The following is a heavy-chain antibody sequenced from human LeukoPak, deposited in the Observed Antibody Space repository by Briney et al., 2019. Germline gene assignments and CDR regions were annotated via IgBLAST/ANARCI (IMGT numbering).Heavy chain of an antibody. Sequence: GASVKVSCKASGGTFSSYAITWVRQAPGQGLEWMGRIIPVLGVSNFAQKFQGRVAITADKSTNTAHMELSRLESGDTAVYYCAKAPVGWLRPLDYWGQGTLVTVSS. V-gene: IGHV1-69*04. J-gene: IGHJ4*02. CDR2: IIPVLGVS. D-gene: IGHD5-12*01. CDR1: GGTFSSYA. CDR3: AKAPVGWLRPLDY.